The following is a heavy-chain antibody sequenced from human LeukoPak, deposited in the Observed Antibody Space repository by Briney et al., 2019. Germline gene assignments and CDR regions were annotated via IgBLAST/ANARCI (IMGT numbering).Heavy chain of an antibody. V-gene: IGHV4-34*01. CDR3: ARGVIAAAGRAVYYFDY. CDR2: INHSGST. D-gene: IGHD6-13*01. CDR1: GGSFSGYY. Sequence: SETLSLTCAVYGGSFSGYYWSWIRQPPGKGLEWIGEINHSGSTNYNPSLKSRVTISVDTSKNQFSLKLSSVTAADTAVYYCARGVIAAAGRAVYYFDYWGQGTLVTVSS. J-gene: IGHJ4*02.